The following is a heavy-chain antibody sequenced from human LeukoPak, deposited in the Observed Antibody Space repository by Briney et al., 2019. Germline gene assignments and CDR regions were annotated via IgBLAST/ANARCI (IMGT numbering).Heavy chain of an antibody. CDR2: IYYTGTT. Sequence: SETLSLTCTVSGGSISRYYWSWLRQPPGEGLEWIGYIYYTGTTNYNPSLKNRVTMSVDTSKNQFSLKLSSVTTADTAVYYCARTGIWSGYYTFDYWGQGSLVTVSS. J-gene: IGHJ4*02. V-gene: IGHV4-59*01. D-gene: IGHD3-3*01. CDR3: ARTGIWSGYYTFDY. CDR1: GGSISRYY.